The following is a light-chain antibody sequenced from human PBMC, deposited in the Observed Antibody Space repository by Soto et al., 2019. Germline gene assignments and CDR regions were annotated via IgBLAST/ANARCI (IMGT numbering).Light chain of an antibody. CDR3: QSSDSSLNV. V-gene: IGLV1-40*01. CDR1: SSNIGAGYD. CDR2: GNS. Sequence: QSVLTQPLSVSGAPGQRVTISCTGSSSNIGAGYDVHWYQQLPGTAPNLLIYGNSNRPSGVPDRFSGSKSGTSASLAITGLQAENEADYYCQSSDSSLNVFGTGTKVTVL. J-gene: IGLJ1*01.